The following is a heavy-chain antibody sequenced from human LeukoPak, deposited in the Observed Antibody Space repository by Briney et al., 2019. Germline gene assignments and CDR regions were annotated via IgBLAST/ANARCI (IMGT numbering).Heavy chain of an antibody. CDR3: ARATTYYAQFDY. CDR1: GGSISSYY. Sequence: SETLSLTCTVSGGSISSYYWSWIRQPPGKGLEWIGYIYYSGSTNYNPSLKSRVTISVDTSKNQFSLKLSSVTAADTAVYYCARATTYYAQFDYWGQGTLVTVSS. D-gene: IGHD1-26*01. CDR2: IYYSGST. J-gene: IGHJ4*02. V-gene: IGHV4-59*01.